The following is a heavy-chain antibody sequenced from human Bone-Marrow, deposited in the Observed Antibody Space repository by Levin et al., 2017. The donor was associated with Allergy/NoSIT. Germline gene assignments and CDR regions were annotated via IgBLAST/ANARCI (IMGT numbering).Heavy chain of an antibody. CDR3: ARGWFGELLSH. Sequence: SGGSLRLSCAASGFTVSSNYMSWVRQAPGKGPEWVSVIYIGGSTYYADSLKGRFTISRDNSKNTLYLQMNSLRAEDTAVYYCARGWFGELLSHWGQGTLVTVSS. CDR2: IYIGGST. J-gene: IGHJ4*02. D-gene: IGHD3-10*01. CDR1: GFTVSSNY. V-gene: IGHV3-53*01.